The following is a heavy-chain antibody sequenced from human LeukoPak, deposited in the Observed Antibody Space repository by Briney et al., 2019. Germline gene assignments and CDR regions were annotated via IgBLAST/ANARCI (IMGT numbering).Heavy chain of an antibody. CDR3: ARDRGWCSSTSCYEDNFDY. J-gene: IGHJ4*02. V-gene: IGHV1-2*02. Sequence: ASVKVSCKASGYTFTGYYMHWVRQAPGQGLEWMGWINHNSGGTNYAQKFQGRVTMTRDTSISTAYMELSRLRSDDTAVYYCARDRGWCSSTSCYEDNFDYWGQGTLVTVSS. CDR2: INHNSGGT. D-gene: IGHD2-2*01. CDR1: GYTFTGYY.